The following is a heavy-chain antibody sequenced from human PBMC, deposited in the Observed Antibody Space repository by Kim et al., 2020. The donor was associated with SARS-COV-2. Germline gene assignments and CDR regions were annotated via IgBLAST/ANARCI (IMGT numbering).Heavy chain of an antibody. CDR1: GGTFSSYA. CDR3: ARGIAATEYYLDY. V-gene: IGHV1-69*13. D-gene: IGHD6-25*01. Sequence: SVKVSCKASGGTFSSYAISWVRQAPGQGLEWMGGIIPIFGTANYAQKFQGRVTITADESTSTAYMELSSLRSEDTAVYYCARGIAATEYYLDYWGQGTLVTVSS. CDR2: IIPIFGTA. J-gene: IGHJ4*02.